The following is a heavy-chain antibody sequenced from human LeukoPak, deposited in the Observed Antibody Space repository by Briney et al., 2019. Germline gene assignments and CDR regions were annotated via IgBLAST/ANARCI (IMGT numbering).Heavy chain of an antibody. J-gene: IGHJ5*02. V-gene: IGHV1-18*01. CDR1: GYTFTSYG. CDR3: ARDPGRPVVVPAAKFDP. D-gene: IGHD2-2*01. CDR2: ISAYNGNT. Sequence: GASVKVSCKASGYTFTSYGINWVRQAPGQGLEWMGWISAYNGNTNYAQKLQARVTMTTDTSTSTAYLELRSLRSDDTAVYYCARDPGRPVVVPAAKFDPWGQGTLVTVSS.